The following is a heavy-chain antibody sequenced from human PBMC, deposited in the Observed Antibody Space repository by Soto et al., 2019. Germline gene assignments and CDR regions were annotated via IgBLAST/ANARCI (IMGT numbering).Heavy chain of an antibody. V-gene: IGHV6-1*01. Sequence: QVQLQESGPGLVKPSQTLSLTCAISGDSVSSNSAAWNWIRLSPSRGLEWLARTYYRSRWYNDYAVSVRSRITGNTDRSNNPFSLQQTSVTPEDTAVYYCAGTTSHQWYYMYVWGKGTTVTVSS. CDR2: TYYRSRWYN. CDR3: AGTTSHQWYYMYV. J-gene: IGHJ6*03. D-gene: IGHD1-7*01. CDR1: GDSVSSNSAA.